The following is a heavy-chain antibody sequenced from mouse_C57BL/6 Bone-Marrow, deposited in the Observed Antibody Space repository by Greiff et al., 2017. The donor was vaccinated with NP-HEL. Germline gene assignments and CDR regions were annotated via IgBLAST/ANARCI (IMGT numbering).Heavy chain of an antibody. Sequence: EVQLQQSGAELVRPGASVKLSCTASGFNIKDDYMHWVKQRPEQGLEWIGWIDPENGDTEYASKFQGKATITADTSSNTAYLQLSSLTSEDTAVYYCTTGYSNYAYAMDYWGQGTSVTVSP. CDR1: GFNIKDDY. V-gene: IGHV14-4*01. J-gene: IGHJ4*01. CDR3: TTGYSNYAYAMDY. CDR2: IDPENGDT. D-gene: IGHD2-5*01.